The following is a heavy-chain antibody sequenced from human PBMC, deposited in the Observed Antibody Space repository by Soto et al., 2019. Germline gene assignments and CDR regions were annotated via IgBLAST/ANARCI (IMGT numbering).Heavy chain of an antibody. CDR3: ARVVVVIPPGYYYAMDV. CDR1: GFTFSSFH. V-gene: IGHV3-48*02. J-gene: IGHJ6*02. D-gene: IGHD3-22*01. CDR2: ITSSSDTI. Sequence: VGSMRLSCAASGFTFSSFHMSCVRKAPGRGLEWVAYITSSSDTIYYSDSVKGRFTISRDNGKNSLFLQMNSLRDEDTAVYYYARVVVVIPPGYYYAMDVWGQGTTVTVSS.